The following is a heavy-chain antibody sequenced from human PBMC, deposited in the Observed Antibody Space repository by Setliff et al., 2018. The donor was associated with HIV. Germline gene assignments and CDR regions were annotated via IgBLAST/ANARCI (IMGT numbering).Heavy chain of an antibody. CDR2: ISPSDGGT. Sequence: GASVKGSCKTSGYIPINYYIHWVRQAPGQGLEWMGIISPSDGGTTYAQKFQDRVTLTRDTSTTTVNMELSSLRSEDTAVYYCARDPSGSDYFDYWGQGTLVTVSS. V-gene: IGHV1-46*01. CDR3: ARDPSGSDYFDY. CDR1: GYIPINYY. D-gene: IGHD3-10*01. J-gene: IGHJ4*02.